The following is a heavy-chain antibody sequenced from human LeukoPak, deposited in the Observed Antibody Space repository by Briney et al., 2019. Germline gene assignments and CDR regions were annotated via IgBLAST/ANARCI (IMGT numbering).Heavy chain of an antibody. CDR1: GFTFSSYD. Sequence: GGSLRLSCAASGFTFSSYDMSWVRQAPGKGLEWVSAISGSGGSTYYADSVKGRFTISRDNSKNTLYLQMNSLRAEDTAVYYCAKDKIRYCSSTSCYRSFDYWGQGTLVTVSS. D-gene: IGHD2-2*01. V-gene: IGHV3-23*01. CDR3: AKDKIRYCSSTSCYRSFDY. J-gene: IGHJ4*02. CDR2: ISGSGGST.